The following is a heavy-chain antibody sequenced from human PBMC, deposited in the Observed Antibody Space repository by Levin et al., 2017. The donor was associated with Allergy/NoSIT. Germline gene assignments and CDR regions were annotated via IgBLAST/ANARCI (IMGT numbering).Heavy chain of an antibody. CDR3: ARDRTKAAAGGGHYYYGMDV. CDR2: IYYSGST. V-gene: IGHV4-59*01. J-gene: IGHJ6*02. CDR1: GGSITNYY. D-gene: IGHD6-13*01. Sequence: SETLSLTCTVSGGSITNYYWSWIRQPPGKGLEWIGYIYYSGSTNYNPSLKSRVTISVDTSKNQFSLKLSSVTAAASAVYYCARDRTKAAAGGGHYYYGMDVWGQGTMVTVSS.